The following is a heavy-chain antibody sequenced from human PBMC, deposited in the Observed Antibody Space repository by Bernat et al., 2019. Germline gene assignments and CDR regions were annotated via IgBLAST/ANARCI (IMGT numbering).Heavy chain of an antibody. CDR2: ISYDGSRQ. Sequence: QVQLVESGGGVVQPGRSLTLSCGASGFAFSTHGIHWVRQAPAKGLEWVAIISYDGSRQYYADSVKGRFTVSRDNSKNTVYLQMDSLRPEDTAVYYCAKAGTSIVQPVKISVQFDYWGQGALVTVSS. V-gene: IGHV3-30*18. D-gene: IGHD3-22*01. CDR3: AKAGTSIVQPVKISVQFDY. J-gene: IGHJ4*02. CDR1: GFAFSTHG.